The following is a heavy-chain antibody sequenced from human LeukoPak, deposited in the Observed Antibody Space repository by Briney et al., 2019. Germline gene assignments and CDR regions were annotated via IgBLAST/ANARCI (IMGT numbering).Heavy chain of an antibody. J-gene: IGHJ5*02. D-gene: IGHD3-22*01. CDR2: ISSSSTI. V-gene: IGHV3-48*01. CDR1: GFSFSSYS. CDR3: ARLAASAYYYVDL. Sequence: GGSLRLSCAASGFSFSSYSMNWVRQAPGKGLEWVSYISSSSTIYYADSVKGRFTISRDNAKNSLYLQMNSLGVEDTAVYYCARLAASAYYYVDLWGQGTLVTVSS.